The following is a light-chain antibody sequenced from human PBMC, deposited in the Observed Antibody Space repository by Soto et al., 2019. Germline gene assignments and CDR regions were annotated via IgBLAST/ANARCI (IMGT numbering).Light chain of an antibody. CDR2: DVS. CDR1: SSDVGGYNY. J-gene: IGLJ1*01. CDR3: SSYTSSSTLLYV. V-gene: IGLV2-14*01. Sequence: QSALTQPASVSGSPGQSITISCTGTSSDVGGYNYVSWYQQHPGKAPKLMIYDVSNRPSGVSNRFSGSKPGNTASLTISGLQAEEVAYYYCSSYTSSSTLLYVFGPGTKLTVL.